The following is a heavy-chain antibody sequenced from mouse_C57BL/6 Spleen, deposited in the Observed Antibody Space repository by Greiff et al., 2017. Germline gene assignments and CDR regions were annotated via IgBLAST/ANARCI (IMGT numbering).Heavy chain of an antibody. J-gene: IGHJ4*01. CDR3: AIFLYYAMDY. CDR1: GYTFTSYW. CDR2: INPSNGGT. Sequence: QVHVKQPGTELVKPGASVKLSCKASGYTFTSYWMHWVKQRPGQGLEWIGNINPSNGGTNYNEKFKSKATLNVDKSSSTAYMRLSSLTSEGSAVYYCAIFLYYAMDYWGQGTSVTVSS. V-gene: IGHV1-53*01.